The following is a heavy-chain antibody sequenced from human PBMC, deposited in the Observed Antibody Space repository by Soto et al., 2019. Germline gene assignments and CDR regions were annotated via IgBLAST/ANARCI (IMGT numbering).Heavy chain of an antibody. V-gene: IGHV1-69*06. CDR3: ARWDLLHTVTTPYYFDY. CDR2: IIPIFGTA. D-gene: IGHD4-17*01. J-gene: IGHJ4*02. CDR1: GGTFSSYA. Sequence: QVQLVQSGAEVKKPGSSVKVSCKASGGTFSSYAISWVRQAPGQGLEWRGGIIPIFGTANYAQKFQGRVTITADKSTSTAYMELSSLRSEDTAVYYCARWDLLHTVTTPYYFDYWGQGTLVTVSS.